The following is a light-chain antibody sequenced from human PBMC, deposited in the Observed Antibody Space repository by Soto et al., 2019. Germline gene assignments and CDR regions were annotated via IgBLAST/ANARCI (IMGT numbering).Light chain of an antibody. V-gene: IGKV1-6*01. CDR1: QGIRND. Sequence: AIQMTKSPSSLSASVGDRVAITCRASQGIRNDLGWYQQKPGKAPRLLIYAASSLQSGVPSRFRGSGSGTDFTITISILQPEDFATYYCLQDYNYPWTFGQGTKVEFK. J-gene: IGKJ1*01. CDR3: LQDYNYPWT. CDR2: AAS.